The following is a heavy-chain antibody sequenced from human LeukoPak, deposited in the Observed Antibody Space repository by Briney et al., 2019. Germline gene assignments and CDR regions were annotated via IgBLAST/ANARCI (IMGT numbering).Heavy chain of an antibody. CDR1: GGSISSYY. CDR2: IYYSGST. D-gene: IGHD3-9*01. CDR3: ARTYYDILTGYLRYYYFDY. J-gene: IGHJ4*02. V-gene: IGHV4-59*01. Sequence: SETLSLTCTVSGGSISSYYWSWIRQPPGKGLEWIGYIYYSGSTNYNPSLKSRVTISVDTSKNQFSLKLSSVTAADTAVYYCARTYYDILTGYLRYYYFDYWGQGTLVTVSS.